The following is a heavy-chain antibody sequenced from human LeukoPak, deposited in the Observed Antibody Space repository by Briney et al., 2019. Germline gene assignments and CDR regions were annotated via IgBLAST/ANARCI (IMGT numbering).Heavy chain of an antibody. CDR3: ARVDSGNFNWFDP. CDR2: IWYDGSNK. J-gene: IGHJ5*02. V-gene: IGHV3-33*01. Sequence: GRSLRLSCAASGFIFSSYGMHWVRQAPGKGLEWVAVIWYDGSNKYYADSVKGRFTISRDNSKNTPYLQMNCLRAEDTAVYYCARVDSGNFNWFDPWGEGTMVTVS. D-gene: IGHD1-26*01. CDR1: GFIFSSYG.